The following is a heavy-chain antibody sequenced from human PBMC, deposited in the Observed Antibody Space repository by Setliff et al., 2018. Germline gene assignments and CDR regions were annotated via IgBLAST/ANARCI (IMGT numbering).Heavy chain of an antibody. V-gene: IGHV1-18*01. CDR3: VRDRHSFVVPPEEAWFDP. D-gene: IGHD2-2*01. CDR2: ISAYNGNT. CDR1: GYTFSNFG. Sequence: ASVKVSCKASGYTFSNFGFSWVRQAPGQGLEWMGWISAYNGNTNYAQRLRGRVTMTTDTSTNTAYMELRSLTSDDTAIYYCVRDRHSFVVPPEEAWFDPWGQGTLGTV. J-gene: IGHJ5*02.